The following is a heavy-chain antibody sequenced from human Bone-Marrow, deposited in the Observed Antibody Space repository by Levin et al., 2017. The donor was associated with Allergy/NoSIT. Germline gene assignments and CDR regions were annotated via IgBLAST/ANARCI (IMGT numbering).Heavy chain of an antibody. D-gene: IGHD3-9*01. CDR1: GFTFSSHS. Sequence: GGSLRRSSAASGFTFSSHSMNWVRQAPGKGLEGVSYISTTSSTIYYADSVKGRFTISRDNAKNSLYLQMNSLRDEDTAVYYCARDHITIFSLYFDYWGPGTLVTVSS. CDR2: ISTTSSTI. J-gene: IGHJ4*02. V-gene: IGHV3-48*02. CDR3: ARDHITIFSLYFDY.